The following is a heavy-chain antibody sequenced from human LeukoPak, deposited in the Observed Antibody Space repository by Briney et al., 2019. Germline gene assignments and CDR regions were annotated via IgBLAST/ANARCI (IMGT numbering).Heavy chain of an antibody. D-gene: IGHD6-13*01. CDR3: ARGGIAAAGTFDY. J-gene: IGHJ4*02. CDR1: GYTFTSYY. CDR2: INPSGGST. Sequence: ASVKVSCKASGYTFTSYYMHWVRQAPGIINPSGGSTSYAQKFQGRVTMTRDTSTSTVYMELSSLRSEDTAVYYCARGGIAAAGTFDYWGQGTLVTVSS. V-gene: IGHV1-46*01.